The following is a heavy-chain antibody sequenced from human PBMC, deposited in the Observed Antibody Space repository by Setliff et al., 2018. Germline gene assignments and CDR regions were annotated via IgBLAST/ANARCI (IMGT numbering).Heavy chain of an antibody. CDR2: ISHGVST. J-gene: IGHJ4*02. V-gene: IGHV4-30-4*01. Sequence: KSSETLSLTCTVSGASVTSFDYYWSWIRQPPGKGLEYIGHISHGVSTSYSPSLKSRLSISADTSKNQFSLKLTSVTAADTAVYYCARTHCTTTSCFYFHYWGQGTVVTVSS. CDR1: GASVTSFDYY. D-gene: IGHD2-2*01. CDR3: ARTHCTTTSCFYFHY.